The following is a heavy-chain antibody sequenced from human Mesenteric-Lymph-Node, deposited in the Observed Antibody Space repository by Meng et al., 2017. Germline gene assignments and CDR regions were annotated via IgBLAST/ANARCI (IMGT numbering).Heavy chain of an antibody. V-gene: IGHV3-30*03. Sequence: GGSLRLSCAASGFTLTGHRIHWVRQAPGKGLEWVAVMSFDGGYERYADSVKGRFIISRDNSKNSLYLQMNSLRAEDTAVYYCARVEGGPKIYYYYGMDVWGQGTTVTVSS. CDR2: MSFDGGYE. J-gene: IGHJ6*02. CDR1: GFTLTGHR. D-gene: IGHD2-15*01. CDR3: ARVEGGPKIYYYYGMDV.